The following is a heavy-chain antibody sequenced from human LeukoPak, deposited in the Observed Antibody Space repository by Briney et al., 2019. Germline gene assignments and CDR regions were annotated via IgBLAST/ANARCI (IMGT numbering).Heavy chain of an antibody. CDR1: GFTFDDYA. CDR2: ISWNSGSI. Sequence: GGSLRLSCAASGFTFDDYAMHWVRQAPGKGLEWVSGISWNSGSIGYADSVKGRFTISRDNAKNSLYLQMNSLRAEDTALYYCAKDTSSSTSWDATDYWGQGTLVTVSS. CDR3: AKDTSSSTSWDATDY. V-gene: IGHV3-9*01. J-gene: IGHJ4*02. D-gene: IGHD2-2*01.